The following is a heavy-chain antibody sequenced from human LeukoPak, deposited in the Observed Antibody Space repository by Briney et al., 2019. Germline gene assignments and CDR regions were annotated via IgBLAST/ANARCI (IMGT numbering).Heavy chain of an antibody. Sequence: ASVKVSCKASGYTFTGYYMHWVRQAPGHGLEWMGWINPNSGGTNYAQKFQGRVTMTRDTSISTAYMELSRLRSDDTAVYYCANVRFGEMTFDYWGQGTLVTVSS. CDR1: GYTFTGYY. J-gene: IGHJ4*02. CDR2: INPNSGGT. D-gene: IGHD3-10*01. CDR3: ANVRFGEMTFDY. V-gene: IGHV1-2*02.